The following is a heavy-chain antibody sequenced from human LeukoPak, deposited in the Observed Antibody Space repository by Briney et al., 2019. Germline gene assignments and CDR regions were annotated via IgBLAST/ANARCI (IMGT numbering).Heavy chain of an antibody. D-gene: IGHD5-18*01. J-gene: IGHJ4*02. CDR3: AKHGGYSYGYGFGY. Sequence: SETLSLTRTVSGGSISSYYWSWIRQPPAKGLEWIGYIYYSGSTNYNPSLKSRVTISIDTSKNQFSLKLSSVTAADAAVYYCAKHGGYSYGYGFGYWGRGTLVTVSS. CDR2: IYYSGST. CDR1: GGSISSYY. V-gene: IGHV4-59*01.